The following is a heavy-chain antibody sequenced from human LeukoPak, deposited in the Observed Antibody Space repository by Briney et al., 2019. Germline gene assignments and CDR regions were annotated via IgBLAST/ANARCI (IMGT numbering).Heavy chain of an antibody. Sequence: PSETLSLTCAVYGGSFIGFHWNWIRQPPGKGLEWIGDINHSGSTNYNPSLTSRVTISVDPSKNQFSLNLSSVTAADTAVYYCARASRSLRYFDWPYDKYYLDVWGKGTTVTVSS. V-gene: IGHV4-34*01. CDR3: ARASRSLRYFDWPYDKYYLDV. CDR1: GGSFIGFH. D-gene: IGHD3-9*01. CDR2: INHSGST. J-gene: IGHJ6*03.